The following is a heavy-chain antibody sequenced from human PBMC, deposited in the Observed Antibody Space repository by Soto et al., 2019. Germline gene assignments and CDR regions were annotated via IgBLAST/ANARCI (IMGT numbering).Heavy chain of an antibody. V-gene: IGHV3-7*01. D-gene: IGHD3-9*01. CDR1: GFTFSSYW. CDR3: ARVAHYDILTGQNTHDAFDI. CDR2: IKQDGSEK. Sequence: PGGSLRLSCAASGFTFSSYWMSWVRQAPGKGLEWVANIKQDGSEKYYVDSVKGRFTISRDNAKNSLYLQMNSLRAEDTAVYYCARVAHYDILTGQNTHDAFDIWGQGTMVTVSS. J-gene: IGHJ3*02.